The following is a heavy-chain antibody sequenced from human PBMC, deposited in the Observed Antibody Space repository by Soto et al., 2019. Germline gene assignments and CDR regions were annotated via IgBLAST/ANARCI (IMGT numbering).Heavy chain of an antibody. D-gene: IGHD2-2*02. Sequence: PSETLSLTCTVSGGSISSYYWSWIRQPPGKGLEWIGYIYYSGSTNYNPSLKSRVTISVDTSKNQFSLKLSSVTAADTAVYYCARGGVVVPAAINYYYYYGMDVWGQGTTVTVS. J-gene: IGHJ6*02. CDR3: ARGGVVVPAAINYYYYYGMDV. CDR1: GGSISSYY. CDR2: IYYSGST. V-gene: IGHV4-59*01.